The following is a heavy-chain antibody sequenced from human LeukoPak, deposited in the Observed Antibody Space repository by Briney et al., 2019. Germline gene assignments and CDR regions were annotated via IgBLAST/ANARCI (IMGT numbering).Heavy chain of an antibody. CDR2: ISYDGRNK. V-gene: IGHV3-30*04. CDR1: GFIFNNYA. CDR3: ARGARKADEYGGYFDP. Sequence: GGSVRLSCAASGFIFNNYAVHWAGQAPGEGLEWVAVISYDGRNKDYPDSVKGRFTISRDNSKHTQYLQMNRLGAEDTAEYYCARGARKADEYGGYFDPWGQGTLVTVSS. J-gene: IGHJ5*02. D-gene: IGHD4-23*01.